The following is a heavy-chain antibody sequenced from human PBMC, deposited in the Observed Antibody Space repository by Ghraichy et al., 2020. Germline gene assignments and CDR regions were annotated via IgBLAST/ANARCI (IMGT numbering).Heavy chain of an antibody. CDR3: ASQIRNSLYGDPPGLEYYFDY. Sequence: SETLSLTCTVSGGSISSSSYYWGWIRQPPGKGLEWIGSIYYSGSTYYNPSLKSRVTISVDTSKNQFSLKLSSVTAADTAVYYCASQIRNSLYGDPPGLEYYFDYWGQGTLVTVSS. D-gene: IGHD4-17*01. V-gene: IGHV4-39*01. CDR2: IYYSGST. J-gene: IGHJ4*02. CDR1: GGSISSSSYY.